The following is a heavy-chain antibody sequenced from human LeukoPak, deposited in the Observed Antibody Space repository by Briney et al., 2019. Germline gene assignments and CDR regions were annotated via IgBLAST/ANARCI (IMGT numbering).Heavy chain of an antibody. CDR3: ARDKWELLEDGFPFDY. J-gene: IGHJ4*02. D-gene: IGHD1-26*01. Sequence: MTGGSLRLSCAASGFTFSSYSMNWVRQAPGKGLECVSSISSSSSYIYYADSVKGRFTISRDNAKNSLYLQMNSLRAEDTAVYYCARDKWELLEDGFPFDYWGQGTLVTVSS. CDR2: ISSSSSYI. V-gene: IGHV3-21*01. CDR1: GFTFSSYS.